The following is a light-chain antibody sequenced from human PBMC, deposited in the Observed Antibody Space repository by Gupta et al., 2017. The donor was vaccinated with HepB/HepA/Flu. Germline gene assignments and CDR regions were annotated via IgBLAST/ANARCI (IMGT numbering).Light chain of an antibody. CDR1: SGSIASNN. CDR3: QSYDSSNHGV. Sequence: NFMLTQPHSVSESPGKTVTISCTRSSGSIASNNVQWYPQRPGSAPTTVIYEDNQRPSGVPDRFSGSIDSSSNAASLIISGRKTEDDADYYCQSYDSSNHGVFGGGTKLTVL. CDR2: EDN. J-gene: IGLJ3*02. V-gene: IGLV6-57*03.